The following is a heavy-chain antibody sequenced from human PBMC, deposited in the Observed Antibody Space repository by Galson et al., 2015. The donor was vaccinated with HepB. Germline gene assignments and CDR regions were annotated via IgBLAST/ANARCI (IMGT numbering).Heavy chain of an antibody. V-gene: IGHV3-30-3*01. J-gene: IGHJ4*02. CDR2: ISYDGSNK. Sequence: SLRLSCAASGFTFNSYAMHWVRQAPGKGLECVAVISYDGSNKYYADSVKGRFTISRDNSKNTLYLQMNSLRAEDTAVYYCARELRYSGSYGFDYWGQGTLVTVSS. D-gene: IGHD1-26*01. CDR3: ARELRYSGSYGFDY. CDR1: GFTFNSYA.